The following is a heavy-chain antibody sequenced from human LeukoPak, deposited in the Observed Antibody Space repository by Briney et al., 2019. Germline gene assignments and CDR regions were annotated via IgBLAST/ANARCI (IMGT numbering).Heavy chain of an antibody. J-gene: IGHJ4*02. CDR2: ILYDGSDS. D-gene: IGHD6-6*01. CDR1: GFTFRSHG. Sequence: PGKSLRLSCAASGFTFRSHGMHWVRQAPGKGLEWVGVILYDGSDSYYTDSVKGRFTLSRDNSKNTLYLQMNSLRAEDTAVYFCARDRDSSSHYFDYWGQGALVTVSS. V-gene: IGHV3-33*05. CDR3: ARDRDSSSHYFDY.